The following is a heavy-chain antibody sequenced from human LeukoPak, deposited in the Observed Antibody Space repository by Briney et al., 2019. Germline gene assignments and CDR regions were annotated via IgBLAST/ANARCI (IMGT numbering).Heavy chain of an antibody. CDR2: TYYRSKWYY. CDR3: AGTRDLGPDY. V-gene: IGHV6-1*01. J-gene: IGHJ4*02. Sequence: SQTLSLTCVISGDSVSSNSAAWNWIRQSPSRGLEWLGRTYYRSKWYYHYAVSMKSRITVNPDTSKNQFSLQLKSVTPEDTAVYYCAGTRDLGPDYWGQGTLVTVSS. D-gene: IGHD1-26*01. CDR1: GDSVSSNSAA.